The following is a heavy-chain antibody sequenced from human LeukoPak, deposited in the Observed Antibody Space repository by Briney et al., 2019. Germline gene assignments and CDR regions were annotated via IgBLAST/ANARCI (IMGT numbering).Heavy chain of an antibody. CDR3: ARETVAGTFDY. V-gene: IGHV3-11*01. J-gene: IGHJ4*02. CDR2: ISSSGDIL. Sequence: GGSPRLSCAASGFTFTEYYMSWIRQIPGKGLEWVSDISSSGDILSYADSIQGRFTISRDNAKNSLYLQMNSLRPDDTAVYYCARETVAGTFDYWGQGTLVTVSS. CDR1: GFTFTEYY. D-gene: IGHD6-19*01.